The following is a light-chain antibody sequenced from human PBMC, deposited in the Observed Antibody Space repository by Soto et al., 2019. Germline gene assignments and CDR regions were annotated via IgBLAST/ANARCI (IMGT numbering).Light chain of an antibody. CDR3: QHYNNRPLT. CDR1: QSVSSY. V-gene: IGKV3-11*01. CDR2: DAS. J-gene: IGKJ4*01. Sequence: EIVLTQSPATLSLSPGERATLSCRASQSVSSYLAWYQQKPGQAPRLLIYDASNRATGIPARFSGSGSGTDFTLTISSLQSEDFAIYYCQHYNNRPLTFGGGTKVEIK.